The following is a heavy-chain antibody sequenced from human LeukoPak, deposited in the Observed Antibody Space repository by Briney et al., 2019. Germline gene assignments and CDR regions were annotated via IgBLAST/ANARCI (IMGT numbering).Heavy chain of an antibody. D-gene: IGHD5-24*01. CDR2: INHSGST. Sequence: SETLSLTCAVYGGSFSGYYWSWIRQLPGKGLEWIGEINHSGSTNYNPSLKSRVTISVDTSKNQFSLKLSSVTAADTAVYYCARVEMATVDYWGQGTLVTVSS. J-gene: IGHJ4*02. CDR1: GGSFSGYY. V-gene: IGHV4-34*01. CDR3: ARVEMATVDY.